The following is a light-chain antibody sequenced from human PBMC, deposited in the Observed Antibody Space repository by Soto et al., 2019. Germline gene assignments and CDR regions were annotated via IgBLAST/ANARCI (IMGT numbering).Light chain of an antibody. CDR1: SSYVGGYNS. J-gene: IGLJ1*01. CDR3: SSWTSSSSYG. CDR2: DVS. V-gene: IGLV2-14*01. Sequence: QSVLTQPASVSGSPGQSIAISCTGTSSYVGGYNSVSWYQQYPGKAPKLMIHDVSNRPSGVSDRFSGSKSGNTASLTISGLQAEDEADYYCSSWTSSSSYGLGSGTKVTVL.